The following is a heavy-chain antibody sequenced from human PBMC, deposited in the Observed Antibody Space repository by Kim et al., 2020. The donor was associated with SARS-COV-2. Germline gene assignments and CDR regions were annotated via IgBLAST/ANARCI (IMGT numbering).Heavy chain of an antibody. J-gene: IGHJ5*02. Sequence: SVKVSCKVSGGIFSSFAFSWVRQAPGQELEWMGGIIPMFGTGNYAQKFQGRVTITADESTSTAYMELSSLRSEDTAVYYCARDPYYYGSGTYEGANWFDPWGQGTLVTVSS. CDR1: GGIFSSFA. D-gene: IGHD3-10*01. V-gene: IGHV1-69*13. CDR3: ARDPYYYGSGTYEGANWFDP. CDR2: IIPMFGTG.